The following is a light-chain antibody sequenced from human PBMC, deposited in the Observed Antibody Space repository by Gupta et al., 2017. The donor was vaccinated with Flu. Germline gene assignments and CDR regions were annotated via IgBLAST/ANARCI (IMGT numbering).Light chain of an antibody. Sequence: LAHSPGTLSLSPGERVPLPCRAGERLQRNYLAWYQQKPGQAPSVVLYGTSTRAHGIPDRFSRDGPRTDFTLTISALERGHSGFYYGHEYKPSAYTFGQRRKLQ. J-gene: IGKJ2*01. CDR2: GTS. CDR3: HEYKPSAYT. V-gene: IGKV3-20*01. CDR1: ERLQRNY.